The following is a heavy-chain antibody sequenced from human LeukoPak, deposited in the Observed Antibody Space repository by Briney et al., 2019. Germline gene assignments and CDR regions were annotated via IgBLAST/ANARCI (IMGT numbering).Heavy chain of an antibody. J-gene: IGHJ4*02. CDR1: GFTFSDYT. V-gene: IGHV3-21*04. CDR3: AKGPGRYYFDY. Sequence: GGSLRLSCAASGFTFSDYTMNWVRQAPGKGLEWVSSISSGGTYKYYADSVKGRFTISRDNANNSLYLQMNSLRAEDTALYYCAKGPGRYYFDYWGQGTLVTVSS. CDR2: ISSGGTYK.